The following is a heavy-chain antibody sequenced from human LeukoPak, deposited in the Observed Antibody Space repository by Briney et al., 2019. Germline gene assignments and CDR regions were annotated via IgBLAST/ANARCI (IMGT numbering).Heavy chain of an antibody. CDR3: ARVARPEYSSSQNWFDP. Sequence: SETLSLTCTVSGGSISSYYWSWIRQPPGKGLEWIGYIYYSGSTNYNPSLKSRVTISVDTSKNQFSLKLSSVTAADTAVYYCARVARPEYSSSQNWFDPWGQGTLVTVSS. CDR1: GGSISSYY. D-gene: IGHD6-13*01. J-gene: IGHJ5*02. CDR2: IYYSGST. V-gene: IGHV4-59*01.